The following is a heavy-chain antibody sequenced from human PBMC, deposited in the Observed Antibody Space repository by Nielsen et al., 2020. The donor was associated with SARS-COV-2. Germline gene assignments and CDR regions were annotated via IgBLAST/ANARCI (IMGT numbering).Heavy chain of an antibody. J-gene: IGHJ3*02. Sequence: SETLSLTCAVYGGSFSGYYWSWIRQPPGKGLEWIGEINHSGSTNYNPSLKSRVTISVDKSKNQFSLKLSSVTAADTAVYYCARGSGSEIDIWGQGTMVTVSS. D-gene: IGHD2-15*01. CDR3: ARGSGSEIDI. CDR1: GGSFSGYY. V-gene: IGHV4-34*01. CDR2: INHSGST.